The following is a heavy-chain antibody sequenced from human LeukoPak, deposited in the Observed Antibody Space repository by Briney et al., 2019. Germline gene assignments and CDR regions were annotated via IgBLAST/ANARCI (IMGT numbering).Heavy chain of an antibody. CDR2: IRDKANSYAT. V-gene: IGHV3-73*01. J-gene: IGHJ4*02. CDR1: GFTFGGSA. CDR3: TRWDCTTTGCYPFDY. D-gene: IGHD2-2*01. Sequence: GGSLRLSCAASGFTFGGSAIHWVRQASGKGLEWVGRIRDKANSYATAYIASVKGRFTISRDDSKNTAYLQMSSLKTEDTAVYYCTRWDCTTTGCYPFDYWGQGTLVTVSS.